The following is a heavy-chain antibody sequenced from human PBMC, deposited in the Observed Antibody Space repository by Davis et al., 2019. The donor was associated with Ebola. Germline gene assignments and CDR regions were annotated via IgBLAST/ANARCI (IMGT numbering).Heavy chain of an antibody. D-gene: IGHD1-20*01. J-gene: IGHJ4*02. CDR2: MNPNSGNT. V-gene: IGHV1-18*01. CDR1: GYTFTSYD. CDR3: ARAEYNWNYFAY. Sequence: ASVKVSCKASGYTFTSYDINWVRQATGQGLEWMGWMNPNSGNTNYAQKLQGRVTMTTDTSTSTAYMELRSLRSDDTAVYYCARAEYNWNYFAYWGQGTLVTVSS.